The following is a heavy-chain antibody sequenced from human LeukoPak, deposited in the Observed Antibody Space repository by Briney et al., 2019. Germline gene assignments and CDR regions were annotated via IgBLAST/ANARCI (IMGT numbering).Heavy chain of an antibody. CDR1: GYIFTTYF. CDR3: AIGGGNSGFFGY. V-gene: IGHV7-4-1*02. CDR2: IDTNTGNP. D-gene: IGHD4-23*01. Sequence: ASVKVSCKASGYIFTTYFTHWVRQAPGQGLEWMGRIDTNTGNPTYAQGFTGRFAFSLDTSVSTTYLQISSLEAEDTAVYYCAIGGGNSGFFGYWGQGTLVTVSS. J-gene: IGHJ4*02.